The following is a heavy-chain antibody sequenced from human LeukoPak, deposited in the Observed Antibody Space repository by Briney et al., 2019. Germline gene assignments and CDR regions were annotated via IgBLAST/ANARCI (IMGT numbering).Heavy chain of an antibody. CDR2: VKSDGSDT. CDR1: EFIFSTFV. V-gene: IGHV3-NL1*01. Sequence: PGGSLRLSCAASEFIFSTFVMNWVRQAPGKGLEWVSSVKSDGSDTYYADSVKGRFTISRDDSKNTLYLQMNSLRGEDTAVYYCARSRSASTSGWYDYFDYWGRGTLVAVSS. J-gene: IGHJ4*02. CDR3: ARSRSASTSGWYDYFDY. D-gene: IGHD6-19*01.